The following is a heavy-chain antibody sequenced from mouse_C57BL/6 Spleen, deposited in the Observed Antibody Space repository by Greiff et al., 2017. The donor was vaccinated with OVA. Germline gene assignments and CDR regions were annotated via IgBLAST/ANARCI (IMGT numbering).Heavy chain of an antibody. J-gene: IGHJ2*01. CDR3: ARGYYGSSCFDY. CDR1: GYTFTSYW. CDR2: INPSNGGT. Sequence: QVQLQQSGTELVKPGASVKLSCKASGYTFTSYWMHWVKQRPGQGLEWIGNINPSNGGTTYNEKFKSKATLTVDKSSSTAYMQLSSLTSEASAVYYCARGYYGSSCFDYWGQGTTLTVSS. D-gene: IGHD1-1*01. V-gene: IGHV1-53*01.